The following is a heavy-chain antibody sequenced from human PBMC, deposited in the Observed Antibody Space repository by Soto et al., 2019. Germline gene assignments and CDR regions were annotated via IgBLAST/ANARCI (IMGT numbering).Heavy chain of an antibody. CDR1: GGSISSSSYY. D-gene: IGHD6-13*01. Sequence: QLQLQESGPGLVKPSETLFLTCTVSGGSISSSSYYWGWIRQPPGKGLEWIGSIYYSGSTYYNPSLKSRVTISVDTSKNQFSLKLSSVTAADTAVYYCASIAAAGTDFDYWGQGTLVTVSS. J-gene: IGHJ4*02. V-gene: IGHV4-39*01. CDR2: IYYSGST. CDR3: ASIAAAGTDFDY.